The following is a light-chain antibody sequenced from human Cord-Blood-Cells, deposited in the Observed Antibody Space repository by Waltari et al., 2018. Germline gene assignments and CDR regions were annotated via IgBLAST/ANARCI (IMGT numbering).Light chain of an antibody. CDR3: QQLNSYPLT. CDR1: QGISSY. CDR2: AAS. Sequence: IQLTQSPSSLSASVGDRVTIPCRASQGISSYLAWYQQKPGQAPKLLIYAASTLQSGVPSRFSGSGSGTDFTLTISSLQPEDFATYYCQQLNSYPLTFGGGTKVEIK. V-gene: IGKV1-9*01. J-gene: IGKJ4*01.